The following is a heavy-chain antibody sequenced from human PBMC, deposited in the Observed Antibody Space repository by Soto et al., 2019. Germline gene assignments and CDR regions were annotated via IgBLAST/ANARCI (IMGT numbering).Heavy chain of an antibody. Sequence: QVQLQESGPGLVKPSGTLSLTCAVSGGSISSSNWWSWVRQPPGEGLEWIGEIDHSGSTNSNTSLKSGVSISVYKSKNQFSLKLSSVTAADMAVYYCARHLVAPSYYYYGMDVWGQGTTVTVSS. V-gene: IGHV4-4*02. J-gene: IGHJ6*02. D-gene: IGHD2-21*01. CDR2: IDHSGST. CDR3: ARHLVAPSYYYYGMDV. CDR1: GGSISSSNW.